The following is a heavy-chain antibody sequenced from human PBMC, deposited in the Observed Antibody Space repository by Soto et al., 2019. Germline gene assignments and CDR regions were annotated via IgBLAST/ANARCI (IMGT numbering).Heavy chain of an antibody. J-gene: IGHJ1*01. D-gene: IGHD3-22*01. CDR3: ARSHVDYYASSGYYYRAFQH. V-gene: IGHV1-69*06. CDR2: IIPIFGTA. CDR1: GGTFSSYA. Sequence: ASVKVSCKASGGTFSSYAISWVRQAPGQGREWMGGIIPIFGTANYAQKFQGRVTITADKSTSTAYMELSSLSSEDTAVYYCARSHVDYYASSGYYYRAFQHWGQGTLVTVSS.